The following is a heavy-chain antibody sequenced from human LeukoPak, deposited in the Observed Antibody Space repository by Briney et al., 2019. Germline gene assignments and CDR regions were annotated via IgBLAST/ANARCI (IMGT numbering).Heavy chain of an antibody. V-gene: IGHV3-21*04. CDR1: GFTFSSYS. CDR3: AKAQWELESYFDY. CDR2: ISSSSSYI. Sequence: GGSLRLSCAASGFTFSSYSMNWVRQAPGKGLEWVSSISSSSSYIYYADSVKGRFTISRDNAKNSLYLQMNSLRAEDTAVYYCAKAQWELESYFDYWGQGTLVTVSS. D-gene: IGHD1-26*01. J-gene: IGHJ4*02.